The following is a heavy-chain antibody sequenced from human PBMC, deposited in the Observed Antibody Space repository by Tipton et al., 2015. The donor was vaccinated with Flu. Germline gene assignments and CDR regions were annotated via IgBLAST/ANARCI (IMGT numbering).Heavy chain of an antibody. CDR2: IIGDGSST. J-gene: IGHJ6*02. CDR1: GDSLSSYY. Sequence: LSLTCTVSGDSLSSYYWTWIRQPAGKGLVWVSRIIGDGSSTNYADSVKGRFTISRDNAKNTLYLQMNSLRAEDTAVYYCARDSSSSPWMDVWGQGP. V-gene: IGHV3-74*01. CDR3: ARDSSSSPWMDV. D-gene: IGHD6-6*01.